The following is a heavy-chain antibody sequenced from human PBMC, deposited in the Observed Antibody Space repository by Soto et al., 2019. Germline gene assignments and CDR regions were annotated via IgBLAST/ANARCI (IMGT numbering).Heavy chain of an antibody. V-gene: IGHV4-59*01. CDR3: ARGGRWNYVGLDY. J-gene: IGHJ4*02. CDR1: GGSISSYY. CDR2: IYYSGST. D-gene: IGHD1-7*01. Sequence: PSETLSLTCTVSGGSISSYYWSWIRQPPGKGLEWIGYIYYSGSTNYNPSLKSRVTISVDTSKNQFSLKLSSVTAADTAVYYCARGGRWNYVGLDYWGQGTLVTSPQ.